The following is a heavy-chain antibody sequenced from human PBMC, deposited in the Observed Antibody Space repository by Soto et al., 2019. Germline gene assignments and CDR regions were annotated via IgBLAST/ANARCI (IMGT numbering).Heavy chain of an antibody. CDR3: AREGEMPYYYYGLDV. V-gene: IGHV1-18*01. CDR1: GYTFTTYG. Sequence: QVQLVQSGAEVRKPGASVKVSCKASGYTFTTYGITWVRQAPGQGLEWMGWFSGYDGHTKYAQKFQGRIIMTTDTSTSTVYMDLRSLRSDDTAVYYCAREGEMPYYYYGLDVWGQGTTVTVSS. D-gene: IGHD3-16*01. CDR2: FSGYDGHT. J-gene: IGHJ6*02.